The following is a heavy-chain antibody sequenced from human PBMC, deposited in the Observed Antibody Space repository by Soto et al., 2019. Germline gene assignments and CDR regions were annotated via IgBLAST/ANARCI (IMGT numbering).Heavy chain of an antibody. D-gene: IGHD6-19*01. J-gene: IGHJ4*02. CDR2: IYYSGST. CDR3: ARLKYGGWYFDY. CDR1: GGSISSSSYY. Sequence: KPSETLSLTCTVSGGSISSSSYYWGWIRQPPGKGLEWIGSIYYSGSTYYNPSLKSRVTISVDTSKNQFSLKLSSVTAADTAVYYCARLKYGGWYFDYWGQGTLVTVSS. V-gene: IGHV4-39*01.